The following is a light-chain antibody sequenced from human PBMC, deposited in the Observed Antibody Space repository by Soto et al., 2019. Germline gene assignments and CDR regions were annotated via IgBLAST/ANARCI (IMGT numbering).Light chain of an antibody. Sequence: EIVLTQSPGTLSLSPGERATLSCRARQSVSSSYLAWYQQKPGQAPRLLIYGASTRATGIPDRFSGSGSGTDFTLTISRLEPEDFAVYYCQQYSSSPSITFGQGTRLEIK. J-gene: IGKJ5*01. CDR2: GAS. CDR1: QSVSSSY. V-gene: IGKV3-20*01. CDR3: QQYSSSPSIT.